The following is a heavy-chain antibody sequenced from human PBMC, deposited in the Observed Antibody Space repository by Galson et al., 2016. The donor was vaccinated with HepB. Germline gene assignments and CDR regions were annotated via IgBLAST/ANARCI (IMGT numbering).Heavy chain of an antibody. CDR3: AKRALERLFDY. CDR1: GFTFSSYA. J-gene: IGHJ4*02. V-gene: IGHV3-23*01. CDR2: ISDSGGST. Sequence: SLRLSCAASGFTFSSYAMSWVRQTPEKGLEWVSTISDSGGSTYYADSVKGRFIISRDNSKNTLSLQMNPLRAEDTAVCYCAKRALERLFDYWGQGTLVTVSS.